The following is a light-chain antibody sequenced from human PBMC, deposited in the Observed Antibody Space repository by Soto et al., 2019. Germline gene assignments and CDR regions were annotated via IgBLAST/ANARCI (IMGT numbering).Light chain of an antibody. Sequence: QAVVTQPPSVSGAPGQRVTISCTGSSSNIGAGYDVHWYQQLPGTAPKLLIYGNSNRPSGVPDRFSGSKSGTSASRAITGLQAEDEADYYCQSYDSSLSGVVFGGGTKVTVL. V-gene: IGLV1-40*01. J-gene: IGLJ2*01. CDR2: GNS. CDR1: SSNIGAGYD. CDR3: QSYDSSLSGVV.